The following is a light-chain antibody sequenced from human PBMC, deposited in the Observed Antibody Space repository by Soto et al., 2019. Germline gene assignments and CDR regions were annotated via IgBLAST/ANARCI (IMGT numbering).Light chain of an antibody. J-gene: IGLJ2*01. CDR2: STN. Sequence: QSVLTQPPSASETPGQRVTISCSGSSSNLGTHTVNWYQQVPGTAPKLLIYSTNQRPSGVPDRIAGSKSGTSASLAISGLQSDDEADYYGAAWDDSLNGPVFGGGTKLTVL. V-gene: IGLV1-44*01. CDR1: SSNLGTHT. CDR3: AAWDDSLNGPV.